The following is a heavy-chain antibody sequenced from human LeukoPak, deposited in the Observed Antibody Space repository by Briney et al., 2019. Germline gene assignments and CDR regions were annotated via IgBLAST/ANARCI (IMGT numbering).Heavy chain of an antibody. Sequence: ASVRVSCKASGYTFTSYGISWVRQAPGQGLEWMGWISAYNGNTNYAQKFQGRVTMTRDTSISTAYMELSRLRSDDTAVYYCARDPLAAAGQGGYYYYYMDVWGKGTTVTVSS. CDR2: ISAYNGNT. V-gene: IGHV1-18*01. CDR1: GYTFTSYG. CDR3: ARDPLAAAGQGGYYYYYMDV. D-gene: IGHD6-13*01. J-gene: IGHJ6*03.